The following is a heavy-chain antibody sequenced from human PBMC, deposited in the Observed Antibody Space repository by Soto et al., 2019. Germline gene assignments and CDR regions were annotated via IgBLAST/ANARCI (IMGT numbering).Heavy chain of an antibody. V-gene: IGHV1-2*04. Sequence: ASVKVSCKASGYTFTGYYMHWVRQAPGQGLEWMGWINPNSGGTNYAQKFQGWVTMTRDTSISQAYMELSRLRSDDTAVYYCARDCAGYYGSGSSPHGMDVWGQGTTVTVSS. CDR1: GYTFTGYY. CDR2: INPNSGGT. J-gene: IGHJ6*02. CDR3: ARDCAGYYGSGSSPHGMDV. D-gene: IGHD3-10*01.